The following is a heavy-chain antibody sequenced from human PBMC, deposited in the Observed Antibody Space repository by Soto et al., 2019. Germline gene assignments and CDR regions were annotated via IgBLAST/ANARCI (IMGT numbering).Heavy chain of an antibody. J-gene: IGHJ6*02. D-gene: IGHD2-2*01. CDR2: FHYSGRT. CDR3: ARLAGYCSGTSCYGYYGMDV. Sequence: SETLSLTCSVSGGSISSGRYSWGWIRQPPGKGLEWIGTFHYSGRTYYSPSLESRVAISVDTSKNQFSLKVSSVTAADTAVFYCARLAGYCSGTSCYGYYGMDVWGQGTKVTVSS. CDR1: GGSISSGRYS. V-gene: IGHV4-39*01.